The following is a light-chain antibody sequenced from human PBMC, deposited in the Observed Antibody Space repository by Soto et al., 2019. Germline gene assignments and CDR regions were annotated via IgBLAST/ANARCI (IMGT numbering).Light chain of an antibody. CDR1: RSLQYSDGNTY. CDR2: LVS. CDR3: MQSVYAPPYT. Sequence: DVVLTQSPLSLPVTLGQPASISCRSSRSLQYSDGNTYLHWFQQRPGQSPRRLIYLVSNRDSGVPDRFNGSGSGTDFTLRISRVEDEDVGVYYCMQSVYAPPYTFGQGTKLEIK. V-gene: IGKV2-30*01. J-gene: IGKJ2*01.